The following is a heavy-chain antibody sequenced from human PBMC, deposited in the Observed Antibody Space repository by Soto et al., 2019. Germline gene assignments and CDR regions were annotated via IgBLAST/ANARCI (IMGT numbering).Heavy chain of an antibody. J-gene: IGHJ4*02. D-gene: IGHD4-17*01. CDR2: ISYDGSNK. V-gene: IGHV3-30*18. CDR3: AKNYDYGGNPGNPFDY. Sequence: HPGGSLRFSCAASGFTFSSYGMHWVRQAPGKGLEWVAVISYDGSNKYYADSVKGRFTISRDNSKNTLYLQMNSLRAEDTAVYYCAKNYDYGGNPGNPFDYWGQGTLVTVSS. CDR1: GFTFSSYG.